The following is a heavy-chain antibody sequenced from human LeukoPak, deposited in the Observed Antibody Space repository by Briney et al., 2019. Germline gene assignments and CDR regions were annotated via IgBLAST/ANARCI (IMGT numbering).Heavy chain of an antibody. Sequence: GGSLRLSCAASGFTFSSYAMHWVRQAPGKGLEWVAVISYDGSNKYYADSVKGRFTISRDNSKNTLYLQMNSLRAEDTAVYYCARDGSAYGSGIPFDYWGQGTLVTVSS. CDR2: ISYDGSNK. D-gene: IGHD3-10*01. CDR3: ARDGSAYGSGIPFDY. V-gene: IGHV3-30*04. J-gene: IGHJ4*02. CDR1: GFTFSSYA.